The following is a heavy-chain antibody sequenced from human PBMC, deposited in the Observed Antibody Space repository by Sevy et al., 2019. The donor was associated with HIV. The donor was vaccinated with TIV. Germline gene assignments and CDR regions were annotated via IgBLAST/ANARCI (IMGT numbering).Heavy chain of an antibody. CDR2: ISYDGSNK. CDR3: AKDAADYDFWSGYRSYYYYGMDV. V-gene: IGHV3-30*18. Sequence: GGSLRLSCAASGFTFSSYGMHWVRQAPGKGLEWVAVISYDGSNKYYADSVKGRFTISRDNSKNTLYLQMNSLRAEDTAVYYCAKDAADYDFWSGYRSYYYYGMDVRGQGTTVTVSS. J-gene: IGHJ6*02. CDR1: GFTFSSYG. D-gene: IGHD3-3*01.